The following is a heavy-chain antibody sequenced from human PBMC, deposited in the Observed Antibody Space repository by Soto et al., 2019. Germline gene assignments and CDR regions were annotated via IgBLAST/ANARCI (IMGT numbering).Heavy chain of an antibody. D-gene: IGHD2-21*02. V-gene: IGHV3-33*01. CDR3: ARIMCGGDCYDFDY. Sequence: QVQLVESGGGVVQPGRSLRLSCAASGFTFSSYGMHWVRQAPGKGLEWVAVIWYDGSNKYYADSVKGRFTISRDNSKNTLYLQMNSLRAEDTAVYYCARIMCGGDCYDFDYWGQGTLFTVSS. CDR2: IWYDGSNK. J-gene: IGHJ4*02. CDR1: GFTFSSYG.